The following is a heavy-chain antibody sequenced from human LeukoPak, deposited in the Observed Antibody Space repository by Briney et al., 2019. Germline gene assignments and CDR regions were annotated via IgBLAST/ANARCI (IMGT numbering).Heavy chain of an antibody. J-gene: IGHJ4*02. CDR2: IYHSGST. D-gene: IGHD3-3*01. Sequence: PSGTLSLTCAVSGGSISSSNWWSWVRPPPGKGLEWIGEIYHSGSTNYNPSLKSRVTISVDKSKNQFSLKLSSVTAADTAVYYCARGYYDFWSGPYFGVAYWGQGTLVTVSS. CDR3: ARGYYDFWSGPYFGVAY. V-gene: IGHV4-4*02. CDR1: GGSISSSNW.